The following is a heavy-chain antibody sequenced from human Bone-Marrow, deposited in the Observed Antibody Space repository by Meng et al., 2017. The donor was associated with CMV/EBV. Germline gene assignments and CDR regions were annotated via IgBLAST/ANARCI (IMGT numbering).Heavy chain of an antibody. CDR3: ARAPGYEHWDY. D-gene: IGHD5-12*01. V-gene: IGHV4-38-2*02. Sequence: SETLSLTCTVSGYSISSGYYWGWIRQPPGKGLEWIGSIYHSGSTYHNPSLKSRVTISVDTSKNQFSLKLSSVTAADTAVYYCARAPGYEHWDYWGQGTLVTVSS. J-gene: IGHJ4*02. CDR1: GYSISSGYY. CDR2: IYHSGST.